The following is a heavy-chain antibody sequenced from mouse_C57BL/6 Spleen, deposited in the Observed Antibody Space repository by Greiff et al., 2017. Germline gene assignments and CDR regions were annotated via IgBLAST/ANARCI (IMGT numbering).Heavy chain of an antibody. V-gene: IGHV1-52*01. J-gene: IGHJ4*01. CDR1: GYTFTSYW. Sequence: QVQLQQPGAELVRPGSSVKLSCKASGYTFTSYWMHWVKQRPIQGLEWIGNIDPSDSDTHYNQKFKDKATLTVDKSSSTAYMQLSSLTSEDSADYYCAHGSSIYYAMDYWGQGTSVTVSS. D-gene: IGHD1-1*01. CDR3: AHGSSIYYAMDY. CDR2: IDPSDSDT.